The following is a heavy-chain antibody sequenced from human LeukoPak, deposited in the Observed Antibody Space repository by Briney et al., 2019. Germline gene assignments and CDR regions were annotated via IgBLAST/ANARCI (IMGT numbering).Heavy chain of an antibody. Sequence: PSETLSLTCTVSGGSISSSSYYWGWIRQPPGKGLEWIGSIYYSGSTYYNPSLKSRVTISVDTSKNQFSLKLSSVTAADTAVYYCARLSSSSWHRYNWFDPWAREPWSPSPQ. CDR3: ARLSSSSWHRYNWFDP. D-gene: IGHD6-13*01. CDR2: IYYSGST. V-gene: IGHV4-39*01. CDR1: GGSISSSSYY. J-gene: IGHJ5*02.